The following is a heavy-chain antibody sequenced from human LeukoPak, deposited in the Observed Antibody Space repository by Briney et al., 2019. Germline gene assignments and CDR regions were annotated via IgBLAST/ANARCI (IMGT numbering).Heavy chain of an antibody. V-gene: IGHV3-23*01. Sequence: QSGGSLRLSCAASGFTFSSYAMSWVRQAPGKGLEWVSAISGSGGSTYYADSVKGRFTISRDNSKNTLYLQKNSLRAEDTAVYYCAKFTRSEYSSSWQGDYWGQGTLVTVSS. D-gene: IGHD6-13*01. CDR2: ISGSGGST. J-gene: IGHJ4*02. CDR3: AKFTRSEYSSSWQGDY. CDR1: GFTFSSYA.